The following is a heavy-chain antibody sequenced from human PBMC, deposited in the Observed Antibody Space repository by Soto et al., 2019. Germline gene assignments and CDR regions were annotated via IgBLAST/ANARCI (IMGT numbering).Heavy chain of an antibody. V-gene: IGHV4-31*08. CDR2: IYYSGST. D-gene: IGHD3-16*01. CDR3: VRLIGNSWLDS. Sequence: PSETLSLTCTVSGGSISSGGYYWSWIRQHPGKGLEWIGYIYYSGSTYYNPSLKSRITINPDTSNNQLSLQLNSVTPDDTAVYYCVRLIGNSWLDSWGQGTLVTVSS. CDR1: GGSISSGGYY. J-gene: IGHJ5*01.